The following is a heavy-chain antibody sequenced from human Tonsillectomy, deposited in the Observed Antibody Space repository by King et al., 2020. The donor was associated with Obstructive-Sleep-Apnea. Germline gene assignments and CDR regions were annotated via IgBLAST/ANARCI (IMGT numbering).Heavy chain of an antibody. CDR3: AKDGVGLTGYSYFDY. CDR2: ISGRGGST. D-gene: IGHD3-9*01. V-gene: IGHV3-23*04. J-gene: IGHJ4*02. CDR1: GFTFSSYA. Sequence: VQLVESGGGLVQPGGSLRLSFAASGFTFSSYAMSWVRQAPGKGLEGVSAISGRGGSTYYAASVKGRFTISRDNSKHMLFLQMNSLRPEDTAVYYCAKDGVGLTGYSYFDYWGQGTLVTVSS.